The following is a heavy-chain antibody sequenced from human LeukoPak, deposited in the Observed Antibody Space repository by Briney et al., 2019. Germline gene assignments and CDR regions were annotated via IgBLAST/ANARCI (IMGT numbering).Heavy chain of an antibody. CDR1: GYTFTSYA. Sequence: ASVKVSCKASGYTFTSYAMHWVRQAPGQRLEWMGWINAGNGNTKYSQKFQGRVTITRDTSASTAYMELSSLRSEDTAVYYCARDPSITIFGVVIETPLDYWGQGTLVTVSP. J-gene: IGHJ4*02. V-gene: IGHV1-3*01. CDR2: INAGNGNT. D-gene: IGHD3-3*01. CDR3: ARDPSITIFGVVIETPLDY.